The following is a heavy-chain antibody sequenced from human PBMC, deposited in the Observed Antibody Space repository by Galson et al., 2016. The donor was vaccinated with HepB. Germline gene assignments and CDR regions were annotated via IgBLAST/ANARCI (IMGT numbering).Heavy chain of an antibody. CDR3: AGDSGRTGAWDY. CDR1: GFTFSNSD. V-gene: IGHV3-30-3*01. J-gene: IGHJ4*02. Sequence: SLRLSCAASGFTFSNSDIHWVRQAPGRGLEWVAMMSHDGNNEYYADSVKGRFTISRDNAHNSLYLQMNSLRAEDSAVYYCAGDSGRTGAWDYWGRGTLVTVSS. D-gene: IGHD1-14*01. CDR2: MSHDGNNE.